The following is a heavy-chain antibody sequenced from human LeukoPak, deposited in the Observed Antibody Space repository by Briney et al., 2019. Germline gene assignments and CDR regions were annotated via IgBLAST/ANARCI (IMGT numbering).Heavy chain of an antibody. CDR3: ARQGDCSGGSCYPYYYYYYMDV. Sequence: SETLSLTCTVSGGSISSGSYYWSWIRQPAGKGLEWIGRIYTSGSTNYNPSLKSRVTISVDTSKNQFSLKLSSVTAADTAVYYCARQGDCSGGSCYPYYYYYYMDVWGKGTTVTISS. CDR1: GGSISSGSYY. D-gene: IGHD2-15*01. J-gene: IGHJ6*03. V-gene: IGHV4-61*02. CDR2: IYTSGST.